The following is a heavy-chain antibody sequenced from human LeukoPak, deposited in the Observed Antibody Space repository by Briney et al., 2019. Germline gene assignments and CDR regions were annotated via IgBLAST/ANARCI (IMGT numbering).Heavy chain of an antibody. CDR3: ATCHCSYGVCYGECEYFQH. V-gene: IGHV1-18*01. D-gene: IGHD2-8*01. J-gene: IGHJ1*01. CDR2: ISTYNGKT. CDR1: GYTFTSYG. Sequence: ASVKVSCKASGYTFTSYGITWVRQAPGQGLEWMGWISTYNGKTNHAQRLQDRITMTTDTSTRTTYMELRSLRSDDTAVYYCATCHCSYGVCYGECEYFQHWGQGTLVTVAS.